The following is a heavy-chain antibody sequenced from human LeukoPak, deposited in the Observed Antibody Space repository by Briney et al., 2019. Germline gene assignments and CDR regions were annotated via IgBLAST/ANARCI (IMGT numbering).Heavy chain of an antibody. V-gene: IGHV4-34*01. CDR1: GGSFSGYY. CDR2: INHSGST. Sequence: SETLSLTCAVYGGSFSGYYWSWIRQPPGKGLEWIGEINHSGSTNYNPSLKSRVTISVDTSKNQFFLKLSSVTAADTAVYYCARAVTTVTGWFDPWGQGTLVTVSS. CDR3: ARAVTTVTGWFDP. D-gene: IGHD4-11*01. J-gene: IGHJ5*02.